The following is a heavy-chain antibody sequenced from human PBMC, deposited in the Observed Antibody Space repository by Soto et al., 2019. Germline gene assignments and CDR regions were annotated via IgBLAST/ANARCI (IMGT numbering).Heavy chain of an antibody. Sequence: ATSVKVTCKASGYTFTDSFLSWVRQAPGREPEWVGWISPYNGHTNYAQKFQGRITMTADTSTSTVYMDLRSLRPDDTAVYYCTRGGGAHYRFDPWGQGTQVTVSS. J-gene: IGHJ5*02. CDR2: ISPYNGHT. D-gene: IGHD1-26*01. CDR1: GYTFTDSF. CDR3: TRGGGAHYRFDP. V-gene: IGHV1-18*01.